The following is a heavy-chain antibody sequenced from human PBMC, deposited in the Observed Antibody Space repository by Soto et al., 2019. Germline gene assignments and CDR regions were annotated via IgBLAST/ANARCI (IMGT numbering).Heavy chain of an antibody. V-gene: IGHV1-8*01. Sequence: ASVKVSCKASGYTFTSYDINWVRQATGQGLEWMGWMNPNSGNTGYAQKFQGRVTMTRNTSISTAYMELGSLRSEDTAVYYCARMMRVEYYYDSSGYDYWGQGTLVTVSS. J-gene: IGHJ4*02. CDR3: ARMMRVEYYYDSSGYDY. D-gene: IGHD3-22*01. CDR1: GYTFTSYD. CDR2: MNPNSGNT.